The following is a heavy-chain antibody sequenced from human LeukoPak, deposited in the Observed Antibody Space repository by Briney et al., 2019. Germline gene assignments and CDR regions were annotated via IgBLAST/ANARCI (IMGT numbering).Heavy chain of an antibody. CDR3: ARIGYGDPRDY. CDR1: GYTFSGYY. CDR2: INPNSGGT. D-gene: IGHD4-17*01. V-gene: IGHV1-2*06. Sequence: ASVKVSCKTSGYTFSGYYMNWVRQAPGQGLEWMGRINPNSGGTNYAQKFQGRVTMTRDTSISTAYMELSRLRSDDTAVYYCARIGYGDPRDYWGQGTLVTVSS. J-gene: IGHJ4*02.